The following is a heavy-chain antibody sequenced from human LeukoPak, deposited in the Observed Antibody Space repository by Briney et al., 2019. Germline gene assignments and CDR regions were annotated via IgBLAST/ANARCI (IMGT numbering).Heavy chain of an antibody. Sequence: PSETLSLTCTVSGGSISSYYWSWLRQPPGKGLEWIGYIYYSGSTNYNPSLTSRVTISVDTSKNQFSLKLSSVTAADTAVYYCARDKPVGAITLGWFDHWGQGTLVTVSS. CDR3: ARDKPVGAITLGWFDH. CDR1: GGSISSYY. CDR2: IYYSGST. J-gene: IGHJ5*02. V-gene: IGHV4-59*01. D-gene: IGHD1-26*01.